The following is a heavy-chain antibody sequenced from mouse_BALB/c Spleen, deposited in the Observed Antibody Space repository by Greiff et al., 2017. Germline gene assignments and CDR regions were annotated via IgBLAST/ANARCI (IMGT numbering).Heavy chain of an antibody. D-gene: IGHD2-10*02. CDR1: GYSFTSYY. CDR2: IDPFNGGT. CDR3: ARSEYYFDY. V-gene: IGHV1S135*01. J-gene: IGHJ2*01. Sequence: EVQLQQSGPELMKPGASVKISCKASGYSFTSYYMHWVKQSHGKSLEWIGYIDPFNGGTSYNQKFKGKATLTVDKSSSTAYMHLSSLTSEDSAVYYCARSEYYFDYWGQGTTLTVSS.